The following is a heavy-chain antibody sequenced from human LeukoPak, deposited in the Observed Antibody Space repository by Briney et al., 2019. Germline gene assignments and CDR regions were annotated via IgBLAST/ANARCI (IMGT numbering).Heavy chain of an antibody. V-gene: IGHV4-61*02. CDR1: SGSISSGSYY. J-gene: IGHJ4*02. CDR2: IYTSGST. Sequence: SETLSLTCTVSSGSISSGSYYWSWIRQPAGKGLEWIGRIYTSGSTNYNPSLKSRVTISVDTSKNQFSLKLSSVTAADTAVYYCATRIAARPGDYWGQGTLVTVSS. CDR3: ATRIAARPGDY. D-gene: IGHD6-6*01.